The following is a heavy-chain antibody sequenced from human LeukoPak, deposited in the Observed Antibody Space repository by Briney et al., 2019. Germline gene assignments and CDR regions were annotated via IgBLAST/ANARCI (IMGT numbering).Heavy chain of an antibody. CDR2: ISGSGHDI. V-gene: IGHV3-11*04. D-gene: IGHD3-16*02. Sequence: GGSLRLSCVVSGFSFSDSYMTWIRQTPGKGLESLAYISGSGHDIYHTDSVKGRFTISRDNAKDSLYLQMNSLRAEDTAVYYCVTFGGVIVNYWGQGTLVTVSS. J-gene: IGHJ4*02. CDR3: VTFGGVIVNY. CDR1: GFSFSDSY.